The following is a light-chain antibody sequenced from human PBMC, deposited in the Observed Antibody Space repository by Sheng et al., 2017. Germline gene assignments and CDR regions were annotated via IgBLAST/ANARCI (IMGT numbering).Light chain of an antibody. CDR3: QQYRSYS. V-gene: IGKV3-20*01. CDR2: GAS. Sequence: EIVLTQSPGTLSLSPGERATLSCRASQSVASNYLAWYQQKPGQAPRLLFYGASSRATGIPDRFSGSGSATEFTLTISSLQPDDFATYYCQQYRSYSFGQGTKVEIK. J-gene: IGKJ1*01. CDR1: QSVASNY.